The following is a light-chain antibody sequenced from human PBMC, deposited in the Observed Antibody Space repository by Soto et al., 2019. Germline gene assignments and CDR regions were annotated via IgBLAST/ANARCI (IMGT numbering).Light chain of an antibody. CDR1: QSVSSN. CDR3: QQYNNWPRT. J-gene: IGKJ3*01. V-gene: IGKV3-15*01. CDR2: DAS. Sequence: EIVMTQSPATLSVSPGERATLSCSASQSVSSNLAWYQQKPGQAPRLLIYDASTRATGIPARFSGSGSGAEFTLTISSLQSEDFAVYYCQQYNNWPRTFGPGTKVDIK.